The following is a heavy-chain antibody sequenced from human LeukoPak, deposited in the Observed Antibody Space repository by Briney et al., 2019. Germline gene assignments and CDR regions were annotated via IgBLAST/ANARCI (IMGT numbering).Heavy chain of an antibody. V-gene: IGHV4-59*01. Sequence: SSETLSLTCTVSGGSISSYYWSWIRQPPGKGLEWIGYIYYSGSTNYNPSLKSRVTISVDTSKNQFSLKLSSVTAADTAVYYCARDQWFGPLSDWFDPWGQGTLVTVSS. CDR3: ARDQWFGPLSDWFDP. J-gene: IGHJ5*02. D-gene: IGHD3-10*01. CDR1: GGSISSYY. CDR2: IYYSGST.